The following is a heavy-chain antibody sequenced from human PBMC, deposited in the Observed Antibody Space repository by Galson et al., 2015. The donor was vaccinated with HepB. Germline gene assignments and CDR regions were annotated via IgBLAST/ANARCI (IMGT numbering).Heavy chain of an antibody. CDR3: ARDVVYCGGDCYPIDY. Sequence: AISGDSVSSNSAAWNWIRQSPSRGLEWLGRTYYRSKWYNDYAVSVKSRITINPDTSKNQFSLQLNSVTPEDTAVYYCARDVVYCGGDCYPIDYWGQGTLVTVSS. D-gene: IGHD2-21*01. CDR1: GDSVSSNSAA. CDR2: TYYRSKWYN. V-gene: IGHV6-1*01. J-gene: IGHJ4*02.